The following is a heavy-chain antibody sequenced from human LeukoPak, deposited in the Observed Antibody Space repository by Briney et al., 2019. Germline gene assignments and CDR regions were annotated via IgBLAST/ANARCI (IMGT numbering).Heavy chain of an antibody. J-gene: IGHJ4*02. Sequence: SETLSLTCAVYGGSFSGYYCSWIRQPPGKGLEWIGEINHSGSTRYNPSLKSRVTIPVDASKNQFSLKLSSVTAADTAVYYCAVAAAGSDYYFDYWGQGTLVTVSS. V-gene: IGHV4-34*01. CDR2: INHSGST. D-gene: IGHD6-13*01. CDR1: GGSFSGYY. CDR3: AVAAAGSDYYFDY.